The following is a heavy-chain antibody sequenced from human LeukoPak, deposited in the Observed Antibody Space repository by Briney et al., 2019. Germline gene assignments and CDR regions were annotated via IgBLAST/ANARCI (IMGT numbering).Heavy chain of an antibody. V-gene: IGHV4-31*03. D-gene: IGHD3-22*01. CDR3: ARAPTAYYYDSSGYTLYGVPFDY. CDR2: IYYSGST. Sequence: SETLSLTCTVSGGSIRSGGYYWSWIRQHPGKGLEWIGYIYYSGSTYYNPSLKSRVTISVDTSKNQFSLKLSSVTAADTAVYYCARAPTAYYYDSSGYTLYGVPFDYWGQGTLVTVSS. J-gene: IGHJ4*02. CDR1: GGSIRSGGYY.